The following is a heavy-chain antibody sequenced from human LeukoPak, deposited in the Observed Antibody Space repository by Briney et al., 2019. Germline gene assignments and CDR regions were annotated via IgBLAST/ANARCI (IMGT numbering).Heavy chain of an antibody. D-gene: IGHD1-26*01. CDR2: ISTDKSNT. J-gene: IGHJ4*02. V-gene: IGHV1-18*01. CDR3: ARRSGTYSDFDY. CDR1: GYTFSSFG. Sequence: GDSVTVSCKASGYTFSSFGISWVRQAPGQGLEWMGGISTDKSNTNHAQKFQGRVTMTTDTSTSTAYMELRSLRSDDTAVYYCARRSGTYSDFDYWGQGTLVTVSS.